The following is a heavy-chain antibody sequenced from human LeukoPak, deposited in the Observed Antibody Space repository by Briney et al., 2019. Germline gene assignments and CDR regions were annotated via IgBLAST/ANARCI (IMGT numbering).Heavy chain of an antibody. J-gene: IGHJ4*02. CDR3: ARDSGDSSSWSSLDS. CDR1: GGTFSSYA. D-gene: IGHD6-13*01. Sequence: GSSVKVSCKASGGTFSSYAISWVRQAPGQGLEWMGRIIPIFGTANYAQKFQGRVTITTDESTSTAYMELSSLRSEDTAVYYCARDSGDSSSWSSLDSWGQGTLVTVSS. CDR2: IIPIFGTA. V-gene: IGHV1-69*05.